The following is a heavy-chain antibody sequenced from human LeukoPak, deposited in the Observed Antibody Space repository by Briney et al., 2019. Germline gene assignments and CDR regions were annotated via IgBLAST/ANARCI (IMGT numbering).Heavy chain of an antibody. J-gene: IGHJ4*02. D-gene: IGHD2-15*01. CDR3: ARRYCSGGTCYGDY. CDR2: RYYSESP. CDR1: GGPISRYY. Sequence: RASETLSLTCTLSGGPISRYYWSWIRQPPGKGLEWFGFRYYSESPHYNPSLKSRVTISVDTPKNQFSLTLSSVTAADTAVYHCARRYCSGGTCYGDYWGQGTLVTVSS. V-gene: IGHV4-59*08.